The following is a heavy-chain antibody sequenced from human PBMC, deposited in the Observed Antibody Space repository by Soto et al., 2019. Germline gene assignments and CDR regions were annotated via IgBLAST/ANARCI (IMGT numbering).Heavy chain of an antibody. CDR2: VDPSDSYT. CDR1: AYGFTSYW. D-gene: IGHD3-3*01. CDR3: ALYDCWSGYYSSCYGMDV. Sequence: XASLRISCKRSAYGFTSYWLSWACQVPVKGLEWMARVDPSDSYTNYSPSFHCHVTISADKSISTAYLQWSSLKSSDSAMYYCALYDCWSGYYSSCYGMDVCGQGTTV. V-gene: IGHV5-10-1*01. J-gene: IGHJ6*02.